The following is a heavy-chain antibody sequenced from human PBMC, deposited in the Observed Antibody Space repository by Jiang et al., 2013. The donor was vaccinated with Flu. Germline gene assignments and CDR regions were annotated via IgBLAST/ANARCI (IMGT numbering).Heavy chain of an antibody. V-gene: IGHV4-38-2*01. Sequence: GPGLVKPSETLSLTCSVSGYSLASGLYWGWVRQPPGKGLEWIGSLHHSGTTYYNPSLKSRVTISVDTSKNQFSLRLSSVTAADTAVYYCARTLPTSVVTPDAFDIWGQGTMVTISS. CDR3: ARTLPTSVVTPDAFDI. D-gene: IGHD4-23*01. CDR1: GYSLASGLY. CDR2: LHHSGTT. J-gene: IGHJ3*02.